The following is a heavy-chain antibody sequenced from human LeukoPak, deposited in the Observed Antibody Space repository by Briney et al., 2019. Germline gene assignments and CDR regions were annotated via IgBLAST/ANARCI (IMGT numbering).Heavy chain of an antibody. Sequence: PGGSLRLSCAASGFTFSSYWMHWVRQAPGKGLVWVSRINSDGSNRSYVDFVKGRFTISRDNAKNTLYLQMNSLRAEDTAVYYCARDLGSSGWYYVSRAFDYWGQGTLVTVSS. CDR3: ARDLGSSGWYYVSRAFDY. V-gene: IGHV3-74*01. D-gene: IGHD6-19*01. CDR2: INSDGSNR. J-gene: IGHJ4*02. CDR1: GFTFSSYW.